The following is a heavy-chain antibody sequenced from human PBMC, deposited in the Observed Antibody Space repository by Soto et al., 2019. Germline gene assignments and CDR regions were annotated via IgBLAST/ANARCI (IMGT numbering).Heavy chain of an antibody. V-gene: IGHV3-33*01. J-gene: IGHJ4*02. CDR1: GFTFSSYG. CDR3: AREGTADSGYVSRDYFDY. D-gene: IGHD5-12*01. CDR2: IWYDGSNK. Sequence: QVQLVESGGGVVQPGRSLRLSCAASGFTFSSYGMHWVRQAPGKGLEWVAVIWYDGSNKYYADSVKGRFTISRDNSKNPLYLQMSILGAEDRAVYYCAREGTADSGYVSRDYFDYWGQGTLVTVSS.